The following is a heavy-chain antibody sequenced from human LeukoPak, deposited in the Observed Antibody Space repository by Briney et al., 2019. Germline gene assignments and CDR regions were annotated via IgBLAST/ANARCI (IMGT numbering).Heavy chain of an antibody. D-gene: IGHD3-3*01. CDR1: GYTFTSYD. Sequence: EASVKVSCKASGYTFTSYDINWVRQATGQGLEWMGWMNPNSGNTGYAQKFQGRVTMTRNTSISTAYMELSSLRSEDTAVYYCARGGPAFSTYYDFWSGYPWSLWGQGTLVTVSS. CDR2: MNPNSGNT. CDR3: ARGGPAFSTYYDFWSGYPWSL. V-gene: IGHV1-8*01. J-gene: IGHJ4*02.